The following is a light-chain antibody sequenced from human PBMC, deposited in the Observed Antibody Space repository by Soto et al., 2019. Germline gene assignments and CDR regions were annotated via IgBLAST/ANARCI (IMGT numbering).Light chain of an antibody. CDR1: QSVLYSSNNKNY. J-gene: IGKJ1*01. V-gene: IGKV2-28*01. Sequence: DIVMTQSPDSLAVSLGERATINCKSSQSVLYSSNNKNYLAWYLQKPGQSPQLLIYLGSNRASGVPDRFSGSGSGTDFTLKISRVEAEDVGVYYCMQALQTPLTFGQGTKVDIK. CDR3: MQALQTPLT. CDR2: LGS.